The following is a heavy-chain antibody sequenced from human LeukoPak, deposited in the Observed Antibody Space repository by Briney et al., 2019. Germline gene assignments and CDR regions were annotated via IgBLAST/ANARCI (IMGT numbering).Heavy chain of an antibody. J-gene: IGHJ4*02. V-gene: IGHV3-7*05. CDR3: ARDTGYNTFDY. CDR1: GFTFSNYW. CDR2: IKEDGSDK. D-gene: IGHD5-24*01. Sequence: HSGGSLRLSCAASGFTFSNYWMSWVRQAPGKGLEWVANIKEDGSDKYYVDSVKGRFAISRDNAKNSQYLQMNSLRAEDTAVYYCARDTGYNTFDYWGQGTLVTVSS.